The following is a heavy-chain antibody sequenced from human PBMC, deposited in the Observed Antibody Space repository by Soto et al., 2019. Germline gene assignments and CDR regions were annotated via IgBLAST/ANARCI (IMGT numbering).Heavy chain of an antibody. CDR2: ISSSSTTI. J-gene: IGHJ4*02. V-gene: IGHV3-48*02. D-gene: IGHD6-13*01. Sequence: GGSLRLSCAASGFIFSSYSMNWVRQAPGKGLEWVSYISSSSTTIYYADSVKGRFTISRDNAKNLLYLQMNSLRDEDTAVYYCAKVSSSWYAGFFDLWGQGTLVTVSS. CDR1: GFIFSSYS. CDR3: AKVSSSWYAGFFDL.